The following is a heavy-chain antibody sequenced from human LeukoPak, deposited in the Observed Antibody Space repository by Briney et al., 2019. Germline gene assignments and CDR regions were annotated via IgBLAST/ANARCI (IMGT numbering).Heavy chain of an antibody. J-gene: IGHJ4*02. CDR2: IKEDGSVN. V-gene: IGHV3-7*01. D-gene: IGHD3-10*01. Sequence: GGSLRLSCAASGFTFSGYWMSWVRQAPGKGLEWVANIKEDGSVNYYVDSVKGRFTISRDNAKNSLYLQMNSLRAEDAAVYFCAKFRRGAYLDYWGQGTLVTVSS. CDR1: GFTFSGYW. CDR3: AKFRRGAYLDY.